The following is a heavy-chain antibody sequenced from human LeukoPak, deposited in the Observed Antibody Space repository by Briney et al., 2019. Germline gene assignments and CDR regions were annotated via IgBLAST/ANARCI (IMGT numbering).Heavy chain of an antibody. Sequence: GGSLRLSCVVSGFSFSKAWMSWVRQAPGKGLKWVGRIKTMSDGGATDYAGPVTDRFSISRDDSKNTVYLQMNSLKREDTAVYYCIRYEKNSGWYWGRGTLVTVPS. CDR3: IRYEKNSGWY. CDR2: IKTMSDGGAT. V-gene: IGHV3-15*07. CDR1: GFSFSKAW. J-gene: IGHJ4*02. D-gene: IGHD6-19*01.